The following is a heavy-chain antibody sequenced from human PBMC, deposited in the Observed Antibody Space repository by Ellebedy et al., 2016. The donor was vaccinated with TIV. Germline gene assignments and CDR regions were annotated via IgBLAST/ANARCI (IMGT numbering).Heavy chain of an antibody. J-gene: IGHJ5*02. CDR3: ARVYSGYSNWFDP. D-gene: IGHD5-12*01. CDR2: ISSSGSTI. V-gene: IGHV3-11*04. Sequence: GGSLRLXXAASGFTFSDYYMSWIRQAPGKGLEWVSYISSSGSTIYYADSVKGRFTISRDNAKNSLYLQMNSLRAEDTAVYYCARVYSGYSNWFDPWGQGTLVTVSS. CDR1: GFTFSDYY.